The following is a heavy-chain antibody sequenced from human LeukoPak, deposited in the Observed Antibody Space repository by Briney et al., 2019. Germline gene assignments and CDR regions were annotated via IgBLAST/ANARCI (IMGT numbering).Heavy chain of an antibody. J-gene: IGHJ4*02. Sequence: ASVTVSCKASGGTFSSYAISWVRQAPGQGLEWMGIINPSGGSTSYAQKFQGRVTMTRDMSTSTVYMELSSLRSEDTAVYYCASGLVLQGTILWGQGTLVTISS. CDR3: ASGLVLQGTIL. CDR2: INPSGGST. V-gene: IGHV1-46*01. CDR1: GGTFSSYA. D-gene: IGHD2-21*01.